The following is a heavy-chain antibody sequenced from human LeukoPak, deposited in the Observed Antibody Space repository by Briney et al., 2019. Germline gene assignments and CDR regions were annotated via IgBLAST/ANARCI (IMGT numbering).Heavy chain of an antibody. J-gene: IGHJ6*04. V-gene: IGHV4-30-4*01. CDR3: ARRTVYMDV. D-gene: IGHD4-17*01. CDR2: IYYDGSS. Sequence: LFLSCTFADGFISSGDYYGRWIRQPPGEGLEWMCYIYYDGSSYYNPSRKSRVTVSLDMSTDQYSLKRSYVPAADMAVYYCARRTVYMDVWGKGTTVTVSS. CDR1: DGFISSGDYY.